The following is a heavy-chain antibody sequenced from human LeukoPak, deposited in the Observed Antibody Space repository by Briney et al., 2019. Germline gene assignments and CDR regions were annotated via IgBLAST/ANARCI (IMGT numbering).Heavy chain of an antibody. J-gene: IGHJ5*02. CDR2: ISPLGATT. Sequence: ASVKVSCKASGYTFTRYYLYWVRQAPGQGLAWMGMISPLGATTIYAQKFQGRVTMTRDMSTSTVYMELSSLRSEDTAVYYCARAAEGNWFDPWGQGTLVSVSS. V-gene: IGHV1-46*01. CDR1: GYTFTRYY. CDR3: ARAAEGNWFDP.